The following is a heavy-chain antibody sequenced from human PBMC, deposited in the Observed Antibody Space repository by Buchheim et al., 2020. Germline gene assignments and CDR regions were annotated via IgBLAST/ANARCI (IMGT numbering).Heavy chain of an antibody. CDR1: GFTVSSNY. V-gene: IGHV3-66*02. CDR3: AHGSYSMVFYYGMYV. D-gene: IGHD1-26*01. J-gene: IGHJ6*02. Sequence: EVQLVESGGGLVQPGGSLRLSCAASGFTVSSNYMSWVRQAPGKGLECVSVIYSGGSTYYADFVKGRFTISRDNSKNTLYLQMNSLRAEDTAVYYCAHGSYSMVFYYGMYVWGQGTT. CDR2: IYSGGST.